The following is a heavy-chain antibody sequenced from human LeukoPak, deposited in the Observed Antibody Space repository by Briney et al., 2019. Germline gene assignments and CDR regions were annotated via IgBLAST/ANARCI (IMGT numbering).Heavy chain of an antibody. V-gene: IGHV5-10-1*01. CDR1: GYSFTTYW. Sequence: GESLRISCKGSGYSFTTYWISWVRQMPGKGLEWMGRIDPSDSYTKYSPSFQGHVTISDDKSISTAYLQWSSLKASATAMYYCAGLGIYSSSCWGQGTLVSVSS. CDR3: AGLGIYSSSC. CDR2: IDPSDSYT. J-gene: IGHJ4*02. D-gene: IGHD6-13*01.